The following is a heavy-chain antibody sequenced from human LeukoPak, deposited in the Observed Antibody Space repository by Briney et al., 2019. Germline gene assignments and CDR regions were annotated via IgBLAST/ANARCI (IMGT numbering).Heavy chain of an antibody. Sequence: GGSLRLSCAASGFTVSGHPMSWVRQAPGKGLEWVSVIYRGGNTYYADSVKGRFTISTDNSKNTLYLQMNSLRAEDTAIYYCARSLPYGTTWYGRSDFWGQGTLVTVSS. CDR3: ARSLPYGTTWYGRSDF. J-gene: IGHJ4*02. CDR2: IYRGGNT. CDR1: GFTVSGHP. V-gene: IGHV3-53*01. D-gene: IGHD6-13*01.